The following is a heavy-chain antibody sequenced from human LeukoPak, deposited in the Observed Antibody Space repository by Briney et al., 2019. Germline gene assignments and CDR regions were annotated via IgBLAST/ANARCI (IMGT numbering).Heavy chain of an antibody. J-gene: IGHJ6*03. CDR3: ARVGTYYYGSGSYYIYYYYMDV. Sequence: GSLRLSCAASGFTFSSYSMNWVRQAPGKGLEWVSSISSSSTYIYYADSVKGRFTISRDNAKNSLYLQMNSLRAEDTAVYYCARVGTYYYGSGSYYIYYYYMDVWGKGTTVTISS. CDR1: GFTFSSYS. CDR2: ISSSSTYI. D-gene: IGHD3-10*01. V-gene: IGHV3-21*01.